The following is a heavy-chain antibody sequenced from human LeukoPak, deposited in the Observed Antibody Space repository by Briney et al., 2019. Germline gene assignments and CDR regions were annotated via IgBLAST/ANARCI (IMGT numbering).Heavy chain of an antibody. CDR3: ARVRGGTYNHFFVY. D-gene: IGHD5-24*01. CDR2: IYYSGST. Sequence: SETLSLTCTVSGASLNCYYWTWIRQPPGKGLEWIGHIYYSGSTDYNPSLKTRLTISVDTSKNRISLKVNSVTAADTALYYCARVRGGTYNHFFVYWGQGTLVTVSS. V-gene: IGHV4-59*01. J-gene: IGHJ4*02. CDR1: GASLNCYY.